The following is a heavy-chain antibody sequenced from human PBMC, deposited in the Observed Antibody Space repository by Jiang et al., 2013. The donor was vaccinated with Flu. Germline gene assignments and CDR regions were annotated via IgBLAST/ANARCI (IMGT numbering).Heavy chain of an antibody. J-gene: IGHJ4*02. V-gene: IGHV3-33*01. CDR1: G. Sequence: GMHWVARVQARGWSGWQLYGMMEVXKSNADSVKGRLTITRDNSKNTLYLQMNYLRAEDTAVYYCVRDPQINEYDSTGYFHWGQGALVTVSS. CDR3: VRDPQINEYDSTGYFH. D-gene: IGHD3-22*01. CDR2: YGMMEVX.